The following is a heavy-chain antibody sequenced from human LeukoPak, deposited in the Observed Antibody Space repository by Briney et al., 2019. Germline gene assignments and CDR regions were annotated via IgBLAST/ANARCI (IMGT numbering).Heavy chain of an antibody. D-gene: IGHD3-3*01. J-gene: IGHJ4*02. Sequence: SGTLSLTRAVSGGSISNDNWWSWVRQSPGKGLEWIGEIFHTGSTTYNPSLKSRVTMSVDKSKNQFSLTLSSVTAADTAIYYCGTNGYYSLDNWGRGALVTVSS. CDR3: GTNGYYSLDN. V-gene: IGHV4-4*02. CDR2: IFHTGST. CDR1: GGSISNDNW.